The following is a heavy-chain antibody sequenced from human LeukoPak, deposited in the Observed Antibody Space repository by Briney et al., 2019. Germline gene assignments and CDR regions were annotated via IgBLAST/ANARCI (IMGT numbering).Heavy chain of an antibody. V-gene: IGHV4-4*02. Sequence: SGTLSLTCAVSGDSISSSNWWSWVRQPPGKGLEWIGEIYHSGSTNYNPSLKSRVTISVDKSKNQFSLKLSSVTAADTAVYYCARDKRLLVRWGFDPWGQGTLVTVSS. CDR3: ARDKRLLVRWGFDP. J-gene: IGHJ5*02. CDR1: GDSISSSNW. D-gene: IGHD3-10*01. CDR2: IYHSGST.